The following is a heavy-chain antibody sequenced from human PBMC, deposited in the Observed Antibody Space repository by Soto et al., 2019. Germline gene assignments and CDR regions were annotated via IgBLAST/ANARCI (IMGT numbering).Heavy chain of an antibody. CDR3: ASSSALTISGGGGMYV. Sequence: GASVKVSCKASGYSFTGYYIHWVRQAPGQGLEWMGWINPNSGGANYAQKFQGRVTMTRDTSTTTAYMELSRLRSNDTAVFYCASSSALTISGGGGMYVWG. CDR1: GYSFTGYY. V-gene: IGHV1-2*02. J-gene: IGHJ6*02. CDR2: INPNSGGA. D-gene: IGHD3-3*01.